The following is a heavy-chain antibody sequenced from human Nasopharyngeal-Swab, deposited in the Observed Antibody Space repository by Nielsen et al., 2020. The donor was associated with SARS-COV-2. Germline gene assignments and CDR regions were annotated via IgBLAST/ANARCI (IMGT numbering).Heavy chain of an antibody. V-gene: IGHV3-23*01. J-gene: IGHJ4*02. CDR2: ISGSGGST. CDR3: AKGGSSSWYSGFDY. Sequence: GESLKIPCAASGFTFSSYAMSWVRQAPGKGLEWVSAISGSGGSTYYADSVKGRFTISRDNSKNTLYLQMNSLRAEDTAVYYCAKGGSSSWYSGFDYWGQGTLVTVSS. CDR1: GFTFSSYA. D-gene: IGHD6-13*01.